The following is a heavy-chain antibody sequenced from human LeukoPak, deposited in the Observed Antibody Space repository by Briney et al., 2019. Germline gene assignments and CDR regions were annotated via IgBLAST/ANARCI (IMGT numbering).Heavy chain of an antibody. J-gene: IGHJ4*02. V-gene: IGHV3-30*18. CDR1: GFTFSSYG. CDR3: AKDRYSTNWEYFDY. D-gene: IGHD6-13*01. Sequence: PGGSLRLSCAASGFTFSSYGMHWVRQAPGKGLEWVAVISNDGSNKYYADSVKGRFTISRDNSKKTLDLQMNSLRPEDTAVYYCAKDRYSTNWEYFDYWGQGSLVTVSS. CDR2: ISNDGSNK.